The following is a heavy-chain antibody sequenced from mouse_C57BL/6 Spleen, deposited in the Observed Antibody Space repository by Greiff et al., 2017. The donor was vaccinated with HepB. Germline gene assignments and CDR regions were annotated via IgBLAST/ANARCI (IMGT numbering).Heavy chain of an antibody. V-gene: IGHV3-6*01. CDR3: ARGGDYSNYGYFDY. Sequence: VQLQQSGPGLVKPSQSLSLTCSVTGYSITSGYYWNWIRQFPGNKLEWMGSISYDGSNNYNPSLKNRISITRDTSKNQFFLKLNSVTTEDTATYYCARGGDYSNYGYFDYWGQGTTLTVSS. D-gene: IGHD2-5*01. CDR1: GYSITSGYY. CDR2: ISYDGSN. J-gene: IGHJ2*01.